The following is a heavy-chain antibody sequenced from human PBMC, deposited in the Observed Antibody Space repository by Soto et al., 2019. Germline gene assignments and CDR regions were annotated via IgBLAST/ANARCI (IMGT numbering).Heavy chain of an antibody. V-gene: IGHV4-31*03. CDR2: ISDRGST. CDR1: GVSVRRGGYY. CDR3: ASTSASLHSSAMDV. J-gene: IGHJ6*02. Sequence: QVPLQESGPGLVEPSQTLSLTCNVSGVSVRRGGYYWTWIRRHPEKGLDCLGYISDRGSTYYRQSTNIRVDVSLDTSRNQFPLKLPSVTAADTGLWNCASTSASLHSSAMDVWGRGTTVTVSS.